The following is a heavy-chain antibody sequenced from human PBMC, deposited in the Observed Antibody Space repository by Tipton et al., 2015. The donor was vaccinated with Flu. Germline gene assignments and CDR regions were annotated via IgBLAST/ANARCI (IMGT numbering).Heavy chain of an antibody. CDR3: TSAPNETPFRSMAY. CDR2: IYHRGNA. J-gene: IGHJ4*02. Sequence: TLSLTCAVSGGSISISNWWSWVRQSPGKGLEWIGEIYHRGNANYNPSLRSRVSMSVDKFKNEFSLMLTSVTAADTAVYYCTSAPNETPFRSMAYWGQGSLVTVSS. D-gene: IGHD6-6*01. CDR1: GGSISISNW. V-gene: IGHV4-4*02.